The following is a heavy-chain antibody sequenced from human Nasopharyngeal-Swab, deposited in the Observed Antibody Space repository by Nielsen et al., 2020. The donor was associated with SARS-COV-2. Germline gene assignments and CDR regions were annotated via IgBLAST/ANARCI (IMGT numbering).Heavy chain of an antibody. CDR1: GYTFTSYG. CDR3: ASGSMIAFGGITGKFDY. J-gene: IGHJ4*02. CDR2: ISAYNGNT. D-gene: IGHD3-16*01. V-gene: IGHV1-18*01. Sequence: ASVKVSCKASGYTFTSYGISWVRQAPGQGLEWMGWISAYNGNTNYAQKLQGRVTMTTDTSTSTAYMELSGLRSDDTAVYYCASGSMIAFGGITGKFDYWGQGTLVIVSP.